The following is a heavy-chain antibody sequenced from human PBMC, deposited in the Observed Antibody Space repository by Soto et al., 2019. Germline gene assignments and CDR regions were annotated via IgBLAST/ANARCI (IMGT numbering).Heavy chain of an antibody. CDR1: GFAFSTYG. Sequence: GGSLRLSCAASGFAFSTYGMHWVRQAPGKGLEWVSAICGSGDSTWYADSVKGRFTISRDNSKNTLDLQMNSLRAEDTAVYYCAKAVPRAFDYWGQGALVTVSS. CDR2: ICGSGDST. J-gene: IGHJ4*02. V-gene: IGHV3-23*01. CDR3: AKAVPRAFDY.